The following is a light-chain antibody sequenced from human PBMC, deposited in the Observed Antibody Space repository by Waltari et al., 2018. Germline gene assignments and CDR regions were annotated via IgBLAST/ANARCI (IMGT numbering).Light chain of an antibody. Sequence: QSALTQPASVSGSPGQSIPISCTGTSSDVGTYNYVSWYQQHPGKAPNLMIYEVSNRPSGVSNRFSGSKSGNTASLTISGLQAEDEADYYCSSYTSSSTLVVFGGGTKLTVL. V-gene: IGLV2-14*01. CDR3: SSYTSSSTLVV. CDR1: SSDVGTYNY. CDR2: EVS. J-gene: IGLJ2*01.